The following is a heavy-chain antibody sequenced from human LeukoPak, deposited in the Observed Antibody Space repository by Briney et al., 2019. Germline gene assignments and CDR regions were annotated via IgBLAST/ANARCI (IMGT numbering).Heavy chain of an antibody. D-gene: IGHD3-22*01. CDR3: ARVNNYYDASNYLYYFDS. Sequence: VASVKVSCKASGYTFTAYFLHWVRQAPGQGLEWMGWLNPNTGGTNSAQKFQGRVSMTRDTSISTAYMELSSLRSDDTAVYYCARVNNYYDASNYLYYFDSWGQGTLVTVSS. CDR1: GYTFTAYF. J-gene: IGHJ4*02. CDR2: LNPNTGGT. V-gene: IGHV1-2*02.